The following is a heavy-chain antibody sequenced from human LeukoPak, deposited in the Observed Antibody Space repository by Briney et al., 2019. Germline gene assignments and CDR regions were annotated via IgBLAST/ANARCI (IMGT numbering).Heavy chain of an antibody. V-gene: IGHV4-39*01. Sequence: SETLSLTCTVSGVFISSTSYYWGWIRQPPGKGLEWIASIYYSGSTYYNPSLKSRVTISVDTSKNQFSLKLSSVTAADTAVYYCARGNYDYVWGGIDYWGQGTLVTVSS. J-gene: IGHJ4*02. D-gene: IGHD3-16*01. CDR2: IYYSGST. CDR1: GVFISSTSYY. CDR3: ARGNYDYVWGGIDY.